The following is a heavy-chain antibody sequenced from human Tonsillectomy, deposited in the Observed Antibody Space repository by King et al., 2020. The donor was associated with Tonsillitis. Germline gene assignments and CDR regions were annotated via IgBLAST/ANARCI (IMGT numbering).Heavy chain of an antibody. CDR1: GFTFSSYA. D-gene: IGHD5-18*01. CDR2: ISGSGGST. V-gene: IGHV3-23*04. CDR3: AKMGGRYTYGINYSYYYMDV. Sequence: VQLVESGGGLVQPGGSLRLSCAASGFTFSSYAKSWVRQAPGKGLEWVSGISGSGGSTDYADSVKGRFTISRDNSKNTLYLQMNSLRAEDTAVYYCAKMGGRYTYGINYSYYYMDVWGKGTTVTVSS. J-gene: IGHJ6*03.